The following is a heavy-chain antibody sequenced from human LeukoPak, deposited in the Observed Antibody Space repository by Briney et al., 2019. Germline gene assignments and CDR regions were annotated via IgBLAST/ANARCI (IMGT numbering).Heavy chain of an antibody. CDR1: GFTVSSNY. CDR3: ARDAYDNTESVRWFDP. Sequence: PGGSLRLSCAAFGFTVSSNYTSWVRQPPGKGLEWVAVLYRAGDTYYADSVKGRFTISRDDSKNTLYLQMNTVRVEDTAVYYCARDAYDNTESVRWFDPWGQGTLVTVSS. CDR2: LYRAGDT. V-gene: IGHV3-66*01. J-gene: IGHJ5*02. D-gene: IGHD3-9*01.